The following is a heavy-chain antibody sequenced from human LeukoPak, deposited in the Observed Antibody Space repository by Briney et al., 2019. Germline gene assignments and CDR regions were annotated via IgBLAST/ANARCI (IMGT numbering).Heavy chain of an antibody. CDR2: ISGSGGST. D-gene: IGHD3-10*01. CDR3: AKDFRRYYYGSGQYYFDY. V-gene: IGHV3-23*01. Sequence: GGSLRLSCAASGFTFSSYAMSWVRQAPGKGLEWVSAISGSGGSTYYADSVKGRFTISRDNSKNTLYLQMNSLRAEDTAVYYCAKDFRRYYYGSGQYYFDYWGQGTLVTVSS. J-gene: IGHJ4*02. CDR1: GFTFSSYA.